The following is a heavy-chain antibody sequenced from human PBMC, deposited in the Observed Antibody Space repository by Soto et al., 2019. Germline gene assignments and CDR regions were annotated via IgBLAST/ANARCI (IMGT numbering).Heavy chain of an antibody. J-gene: IGHJ4*02. V-gene: IGHV4-34*01. CDR2: INHSGST. CDR3: ARGGGDGYNFNYFDY. Sequence: TSETLSLTCAVYGGSFSGYYWSWIRQPPGKGLEWIGEINHSGSTNYNPSLKSRVTISVDTSKNQFSLKLSSVTAADTAVYYCARGGGDGYNFNYFDYWGQGTLVTVSS. CDR1: GGSFSGYY. D-gene: IGHD5-12*01.